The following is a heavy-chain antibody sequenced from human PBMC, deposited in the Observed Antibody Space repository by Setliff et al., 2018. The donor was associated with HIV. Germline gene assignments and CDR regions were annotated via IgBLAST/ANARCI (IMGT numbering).Heavy chain of an antibody. CDR2: ITSSGSIT. CDR3: ARGRPTGYFDC. V-gene: IGHV3-48*01. J-gene: IGHJ4*02. D-gene: IGHD1-1*01. CDR1: GLTISNFD. Sequence: LRLSCTASGLTISNFDMNWVRQAPGKGLEWVSYITSSGSITYYADSVKGRFTISRDNAKNSLYLQMNSLRGEDTAVYYCARGRPTGYFDCWGQGTLVTVSS.